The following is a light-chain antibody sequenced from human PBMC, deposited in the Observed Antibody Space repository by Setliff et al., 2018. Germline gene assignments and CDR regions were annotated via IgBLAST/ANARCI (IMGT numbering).Light chain of an antibody. CDR3: QSYDGSLSGWV. Sequence: QSALTQPPSVSGAPGQRVTISCTGSSSNIGAGYDVHWYQQLPGTVPKLLIYGNSNRPSGVPDRFSGSKSGTSASLAITGLQAEDEADYYCQSYDGSLSGWVFGGGTQLTVL. J-gene: IGLJ3*02. CDR1: SSNIGAGYD. CDR2: GNS. V-gene: IGLV1-40*01.